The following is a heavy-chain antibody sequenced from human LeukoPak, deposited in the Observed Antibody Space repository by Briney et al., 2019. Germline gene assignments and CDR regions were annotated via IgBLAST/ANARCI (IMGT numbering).Heavy chain of an antibody. D-gene: IGHD6-19*01. Sequence: GGSLRLSCAASGFTFSSYSMNWVRQAPGKGLEWVSSISSSSSYIYYADSVKGRFTISRDNAKNSLYLRINSLRAEDTAVYYCARVGYSSGWYSVSDYWGQGTLVTVSS. CDR1: GFTFSSYS. CDR2: ISSSSSYI. CDR3: ARVGYSSGWYSVSDY. J-gene: IGHJ4*02. V-gene: IGHV3-21*01.